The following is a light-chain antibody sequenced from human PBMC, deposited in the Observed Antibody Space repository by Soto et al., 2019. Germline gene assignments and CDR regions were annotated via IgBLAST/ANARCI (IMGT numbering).Light chain of an antibody. Sequence: EIVLTQSPGTLSLSPGERATLSCRASQSIYSNYLAWYQQKPGQAPRLLIYGASTRATGIPDRFSGSGSGTDFTLTISRREPGDFAVYYCQHYFNLPRTFGQGTKVKLK. CDR2: GAS. CDR3: QHYFNLPRT. CDR1: QSIYSNY. V-gene: IGKV3-20*01. J-gene: IGKJ1*01.